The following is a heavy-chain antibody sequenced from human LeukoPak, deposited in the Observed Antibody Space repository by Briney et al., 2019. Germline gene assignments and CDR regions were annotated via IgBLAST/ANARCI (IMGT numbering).Heavy chain of an antibody. CDR3: APYYYDSSGYPTHGY. J-gene: IGHJ4*02. CDR1: GYTLTELS. V-gene: IGHV1-24*01. Sequence: ASVKVSCKVSGYTLTELSMHWVRQAPGKGLEWMGGFDPEDGETIYAQKFQGRVTMTEDTSTDTAYMELSSLRSEDTAVYYCAPYYYDSSGYPTHGYWGQGTLVTVSS. D-gene: IGHD3-22*01. CDR2: FDPEDGET.